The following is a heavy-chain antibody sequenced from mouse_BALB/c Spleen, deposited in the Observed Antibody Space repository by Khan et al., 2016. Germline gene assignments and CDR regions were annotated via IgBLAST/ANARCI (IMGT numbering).Heavy chain of an antibody. J-gene: IGHJ2*01. CDR1: GFTFSTYG. D-gene: IGHD2-14*01. CDR3: ARENYRYYFDY. CDR2: INSNGGST. V-gene: IGHV5-6-3*01. Sequence: EVELVESGGGLVQPGGSLKLSCAASGFTFSTYGMSWVRQTPDKRLELVATINSNGGSTYYPDSVKGRFTISRDNATNTLYLQMSSLKSEDTAMYYCARENYRYYFDYWGQGTTLTVSS.